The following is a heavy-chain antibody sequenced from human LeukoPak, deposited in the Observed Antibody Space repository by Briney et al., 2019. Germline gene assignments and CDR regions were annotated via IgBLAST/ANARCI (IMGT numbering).Heavy chain of an antibody. CDR3: ARLWFGVESLGNWFDP. Sequence: SVKVSCKASGGTFSSYGIGWVRQAPGQGLEWMGGIIPIFDTVRYAQKFQGRVTITADKSTSTAYMELSSLRSEDTAVYCCARLWFGVESLGNWFDPWGQGTLVTVSS. V-gene: IGHV1-69*06. J-gene: IGHJ5*02. CDR2: IIPIFDTV. CDR1: GGTFSSYG. D-gene: IGHD3-10*01.